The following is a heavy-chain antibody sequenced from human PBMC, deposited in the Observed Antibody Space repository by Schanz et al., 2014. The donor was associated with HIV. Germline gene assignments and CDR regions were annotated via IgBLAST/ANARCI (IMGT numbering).Heavy chain of an antibody. CDR1: EFTFRTSI. Sequence: QVQLVESGGGVVQPGGSLRLSCAMSEFTFRTSIIHWVRQAPGKGLEWVAVISYDGSNKYYADSVKGRFTISRDNSKNTLYLQMNSLRAEDTAVYYCARGGIWEWDQPDFDYWGQGTLVTVSS. J-gene: IGHJ4*02. V-gene: IGHV3-30*19. CDR2: ISYDGSNK. CDR3: ARGGIWEWDQPDFDY. D-gene: IGHD2-15*01.